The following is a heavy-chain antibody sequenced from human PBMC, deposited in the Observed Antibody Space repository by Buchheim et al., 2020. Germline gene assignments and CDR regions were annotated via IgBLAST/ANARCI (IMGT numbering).Heavy chain of an antibody. V-gene: IGHV3-21*01. CDR1: GFTFSSYS. Sequence: EVQLVESGGGLVKPGGSLRLSCAASGFTFSSYSMNWVRQAPGKGLEWVSSISSSSSYIYYADSVKGRFTISRDNAKNSLYLQMNSLRAEDTAVYYCARAGAGSGGGSGYYVLYFDYWGQGTL. CDR2: ISSSSSYI. D-gene: IGHD3-22*01. CDR3: ARAGAGSGGGSGYYVLYFDY. J-gene: IGHJ4*02.